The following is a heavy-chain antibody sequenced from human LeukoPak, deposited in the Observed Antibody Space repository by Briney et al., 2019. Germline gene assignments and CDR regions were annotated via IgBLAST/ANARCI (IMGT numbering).Heavy chain of an antibody. J-gene: IGHJ4*02. D-gene: IGHD1-7*01. CDR1: GFTFSSYG. Sequence: GGSLRLSCAASGFTFSSYGMHWVRQAPGKGLEWVAVIWYDGSNKYYADSVKGRFTISRDNSKNTLYLQMNSLRAEDTAVYYCARDSSWNYVADYWGQGTLVTVSS. CDR2: IWYDGSNK. V-gene: IGHV3-33*01. CDR3: ARDSSWNYVADY.